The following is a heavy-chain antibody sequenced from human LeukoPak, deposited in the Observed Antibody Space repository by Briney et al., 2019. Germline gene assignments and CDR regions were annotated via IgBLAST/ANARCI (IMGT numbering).Heavy chain of an antibody. D-gene: IGHD2-2*01. V-gene: IGHV3-74*01. CDR3: VRDRYPAAREFDY. CDR1: GLTFSSYW. CDR2: IDTDGSDT. J-gene: IGHJ4*02. Sequence: GGSLRLSCAASGLTFSSYWMHWVRQAPGKGLVWVSRIDTDGSDTSYADSVKGRFTISRDNAKNTLYLQMNSLRAEDTGVYYCVRDRYPAAREFDYWGQGTLVTVSS.